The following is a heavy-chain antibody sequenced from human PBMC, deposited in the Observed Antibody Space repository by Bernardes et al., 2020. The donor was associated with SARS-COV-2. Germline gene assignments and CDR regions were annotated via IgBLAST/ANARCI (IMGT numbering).Heavy chain of an antibody. CDR1: GGSISSYY. Sequence: SETLSLTCTVSGGSISSYYWSWIRQPPGKGLEWIGYIYYSGSTNYNPSLKSRVTISVDTSKNQFSLKLSSVTSADTAVYYCARVTATIFGVVPREYYMDVWGKGTTVTVSS. CDR2: IYYSGST. D-gene: IGHD3-3*01. CDR3: ARVTATIFGVVPREYYMDV. J-gene: IGHJ6*03. V-gene: IGHV4-59*01.